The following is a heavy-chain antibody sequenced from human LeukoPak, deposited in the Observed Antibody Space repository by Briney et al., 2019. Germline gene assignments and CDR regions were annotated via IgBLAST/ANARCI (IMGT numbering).Heavy chain of an antibody. CDR2: FSGSGDTT. D-gene: IGHD6-19*01. CDR3: AKSYSSGWFGLYFDS. J-gene: IGHJ4*02. V-gene: IGHV3-23*01. CDR1: GFTFSSYA. Sequence: PGGSLRLSCAASGFTFSSYAMNWVRQAPGKGLEWVSTFSGSGDTTYYADSVKGRFAISTDNSKNTLYLQMDSLRAEDTAVYYCAKSYSSGWFGLYFDSWGQGTPATVSS.